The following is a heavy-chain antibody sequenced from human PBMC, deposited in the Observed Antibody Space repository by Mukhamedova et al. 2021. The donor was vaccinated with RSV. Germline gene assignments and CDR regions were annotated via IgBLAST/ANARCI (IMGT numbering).Heavy chain of an antibody. J-gene: IGHJ4*02. CDR3: TFYYDSSGYPKLTDY. Sequence: VGFIRSKAYGGTTEYAASVKGRFTISRDDSKSIAYLQMNSLKTEDTAVYYCTFYYDSSGYPKLTDYWGQGTLVTVSS. CDR2: IRSKAYGGTT. D-gene: IGHD3-22*01. V-gene: IGHV3-49*02.